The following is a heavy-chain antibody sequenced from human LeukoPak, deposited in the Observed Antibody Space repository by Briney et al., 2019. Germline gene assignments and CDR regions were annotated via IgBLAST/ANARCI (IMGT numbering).Heavy chain of an antibody. V-gene: IGHV3-23*01. CDR2: ISGSGGST. CDR3: AKDSYGDYGEGY. Sequence: PGGSLRLSCAASGFTFRSYAMSWVRQAPGKGLEWVSAISGSGGSTYYADSVKGRFTISRDNSKNTLYLQMNSLRAEDTAVYYCAKDSYGDYGEGYWGQGTLVTVSS. D-gene: IGHD4-17*01. CDR1: GFTFRSYA. J-gene: IGHJ4*02.